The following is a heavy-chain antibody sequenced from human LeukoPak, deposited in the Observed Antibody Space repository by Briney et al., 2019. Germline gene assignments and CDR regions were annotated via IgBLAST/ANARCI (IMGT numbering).Heavy chain of an antibody. Sequence: GGSLRLSCAASGFTFSSYWMSWVRQAPGKGLEWVASINHNGNVNYYVDSVKGRFTISRDNSKNTLYLQMNSLRAEDTAVYYCAFIAAAGTPPYYYYGMDVWGQGTTVTVSS. V-gene: IGHV3-7*03. J-gene: IGHJ6*02. D-gene: IGHD6-13*01. CDR2: INHNGNVN. CDR1: GFTFSSYW. CDR3: AFIAAAGTPPYYYYGMDV.